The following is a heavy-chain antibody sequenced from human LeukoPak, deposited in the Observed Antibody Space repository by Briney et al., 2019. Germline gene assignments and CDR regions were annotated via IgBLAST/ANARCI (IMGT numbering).Heavy chain of an antibody. D-gene: IGHD6-25*01. CDR1: GFSFSNYW. CDR2: ISSDGNKE. J-gene: IGHJ4*02. V-gene: IGHV3-30-3*01. CDR3: VRDFSGRWSLES. Sequence: GMSLRLSCAASGFSFSNYWMHWVRQAPGKGLDWVAEISSDGNKEFYADSVKGRFIISRDNSKNTVFLQMNSLRGEDTAVYYCVRDFSGRWSLESWGQGNLATVSS.